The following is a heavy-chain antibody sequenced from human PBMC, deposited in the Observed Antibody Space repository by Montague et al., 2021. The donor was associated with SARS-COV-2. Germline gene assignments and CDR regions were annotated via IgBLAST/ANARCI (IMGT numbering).Heavy chain of an antibody. CDR2: IYDSGST. J-gene: IGHJ3*02. D-gene: IGHD5-12*01. V-gene: IGHV4-39*02. Sequence: SETLSLTCTVSGGSVSSGGSYWSWIRQPPGKGLEWIGSIYDSGSTYYNPSLKSRVTISVDTSKNHFSLKLNSVTAADTAVYYCARRGRKLLPVATTIGGFDIWGQGTMVTVSS. CDR3: ARRGRKLLPVATTIGGFDI. CDR1: GGSVSSGGSY.